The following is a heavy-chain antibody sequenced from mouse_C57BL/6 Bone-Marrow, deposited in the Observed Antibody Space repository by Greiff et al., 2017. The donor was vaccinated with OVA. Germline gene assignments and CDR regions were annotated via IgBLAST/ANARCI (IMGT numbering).Heavy chain of an antibody. CDR1: GYTFTGYW. Sequence: QVQLQQSGAELMKPGASVKLSCKATGYTFTGYWREWVKQRPGHGLEWIGANLPGSGSHKYNEKFKGKAKFTADTSSNKAYMQLSSRTTEDSAIYYCARGGVTTVDYWGQGTTLTVSS. D-gene: IGHD2-2*01. V-gene: IGHV1-9*01. CDR3: ARGGVTTVDY. J-gene: IGHJ2*01. CDR2: NLPGSGSH.